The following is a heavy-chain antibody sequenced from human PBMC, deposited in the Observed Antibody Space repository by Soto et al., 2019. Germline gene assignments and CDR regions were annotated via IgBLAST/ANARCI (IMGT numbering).Heavy chain of an antibody. CDR3: ARRYHIVVAPT. J-gene: IGHJ4*02. V-gene: IGHV4-39*02. Sequence: SETLSLTCIVSGASFSDANYYWVWIRQPPGEGLEWIGSFYYDGRTYYNASLKSRVTISVDTSKNHFSLMLTSVTAADTAVYYCARRYHIVVAPTWGQGTLVTVSS. CDR1: GASFSDANYY. D-gene: IGHD2-21*01. CDR2: FYYDGRT.